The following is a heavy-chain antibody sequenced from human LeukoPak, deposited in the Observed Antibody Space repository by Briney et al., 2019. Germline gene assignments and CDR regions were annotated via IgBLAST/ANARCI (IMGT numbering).Heavy chain of an antibody. J-gene: IGHJ4*02. D-gene: IGHD3-16*02. CDR3: TTAYYDYVWGSYRYRYFDY. V-gene: IGHV3-15*01. Sequence: GGPLRLSCAASGFTFSNAWMSWVRQAPGKGLEWVGRIKSKTDGGTTDYAAPVKGRFTISRDDSKNTLYLQMNSLKTEDTAVYYCTTAYYDYVWGSYRYRYFDYWGQGTLVTVSS. CDR1: GFTFSNAW. CDR2: IKSKTDGGTT.